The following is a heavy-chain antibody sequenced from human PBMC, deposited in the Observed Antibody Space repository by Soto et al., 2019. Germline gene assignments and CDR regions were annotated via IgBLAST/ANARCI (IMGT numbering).Heavy chain of an antibody. Sequence: QVQLVQSGAEVKKPGASVKVSCKASGYTFTGYYMHWVRQAPGQGLEWMGWINPNSGGTNYAQKFQGRVTMTRDTSISTAYMELRRLRSDDTAVYYCARDRPYYYGSGTGGRDGMDVWGQGTTVTVSS. CDR2: INPNSGGT. CDR3: ARDRPYYYGSGTGGRDGMDV. V-gene: IGHV1-2*02. CDR1: GYTFTGYY. J-gene: IGHJ6*02. D-gene: IGHD3-10*01.